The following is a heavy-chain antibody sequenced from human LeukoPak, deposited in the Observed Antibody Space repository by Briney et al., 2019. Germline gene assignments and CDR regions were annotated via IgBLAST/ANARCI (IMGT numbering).Heavy chain of an antibody. Sequence: GGSLRLSCAASGFTFSSYAMSWVRQAPGKGLEWVSAISGSCCSTYYADSVKGRFTISRDNSKNTLFLQMNSLRAEDTAVYYCAKDSSGYLNYWGQGTLVTVSS. J-gene: IGHJ4*02. V-gene: IGHV3-23*01. CDR1: GFTFSSYA. CDR2: ISGSCCST. D-gene: IGHD3-22*01. CDR3: AKDSSGYLNY.